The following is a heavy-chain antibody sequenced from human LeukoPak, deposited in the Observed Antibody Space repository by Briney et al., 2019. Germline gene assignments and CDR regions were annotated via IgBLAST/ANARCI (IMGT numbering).Heavy chain of an antibody. V-gene: IGHV4-59*01. J-gene: IGHJ4*02. CDR2: IYYSGST. Sequence: SETLSLTCTVSDGSISSYYWSWIRQPPGKGLVWIGYIYYSGSTNYNPSLKSRVTISVDTSKNQSSLKLDSVIAADTAVYYCARVPGSDWFFDYWGQGTLVTVSS. CDR3: ARVPGSDWFFDY. D-gene: IGHD6-19*01. CDR1: DGSISSYY.